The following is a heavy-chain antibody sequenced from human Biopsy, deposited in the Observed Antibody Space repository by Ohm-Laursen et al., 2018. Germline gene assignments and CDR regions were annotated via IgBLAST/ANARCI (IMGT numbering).Heavy chain of an antibody. CDR3: ARRGSGGRSFDH. CDR1: GGSISSFY. CDR2: ISDSGST. V-gene: IGHV4-59*08. D-gene: IGHD2-15*01. Sequence: SETLSLTCVVSGGSISSFYWTWIRQPPGKGPEWIGDISDSGSTNYKPSPKSRVIISVDTSKNQFSLNLSSVTAADTAVYYCARRGSGGRSFDHWGQGTLVTVSS. J-gene: IGHJ4*02.